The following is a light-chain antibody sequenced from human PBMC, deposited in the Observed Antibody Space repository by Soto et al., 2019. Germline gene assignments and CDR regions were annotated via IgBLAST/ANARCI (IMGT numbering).Light chain of an antibody. CDR3: LHYCTIPWT. CDR2: GES. J-gene: IGKJ1*01. Sequence: ETVLTQSPATLSLSPGERVTLSCRASETFCSGCLAWYQQKPGQSPRLLIYGESSRATGIPDRFSGSGSGTRFTLTLIRQDPEDLSVYYCLHYCTIPWTFGPGTKVGIK. CDR1: ETFCSGC. V-gene: IGKV3-20*01.